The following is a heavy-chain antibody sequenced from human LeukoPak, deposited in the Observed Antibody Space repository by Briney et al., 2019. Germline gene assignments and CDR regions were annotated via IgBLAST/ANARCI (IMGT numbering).Heavy chain of an antibody. J-gene: IGHJ6*03. Sequence: ASETLSLTCTVSGGSISSYYWSWIRQPPGKGLEWIGYIYYSGSTNYNPSLKSRVTISVDTSKNQFSLELSSVTAADTAVYYCARVAPYYYYMDVWGKGTTVTVSS. CDR3: ARVAPYYYYMDV. CDR2: IYYSGST. CDR1: GGSISSYY. V-gene: IGHV4-59*01. D-gene: IGHD2-21*01.